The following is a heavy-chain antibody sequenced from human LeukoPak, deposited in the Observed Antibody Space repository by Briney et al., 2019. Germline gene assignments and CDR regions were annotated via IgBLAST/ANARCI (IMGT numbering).Heavy chain of an antibody. CDR2: ISSSGSTI. J-gene: IGHJ4*02. V-gene: IGHV3-11*01. CDR1: GFTFSDYY. CDR3: ARDPKGQWELPPH. Sequence: GGSLRLSCAASGFTFSDYYMSWIRQAPGKGLEWVSYISSSGSTIYYADSVKGRFTISRDNAKNSLYLQMSSLRAEDTAVYYCARDPKGQWELPPHWGRGTLVTVSS. D-gene: IGHD1-26*01.